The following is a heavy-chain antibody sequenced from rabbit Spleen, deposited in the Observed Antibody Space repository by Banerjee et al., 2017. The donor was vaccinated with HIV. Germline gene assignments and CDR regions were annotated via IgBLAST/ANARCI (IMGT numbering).Heavy chain of an antibody. CDR1: GFSFSGSHY. CDR2: IYAGGSGTT. V-gene: IGHV1S40*01. D-gene: IGHD8-1*01. J-gene: IGHJ4*01. CDR3: ARDGTGGSYFAL. Sequence: QSLEESGGDLVKPGASLTLTCTASGFSFSGSHYMCWVRQAPGKGLEWIACIYAGGSGTTYYASWAKGRFTISKTSSTTVTLQMTSLTAADTATYFCARDGTGGSYFALWGPGTLVTVS.